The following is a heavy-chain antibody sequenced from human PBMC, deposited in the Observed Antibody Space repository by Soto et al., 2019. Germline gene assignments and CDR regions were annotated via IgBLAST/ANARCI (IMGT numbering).Heavy chain of an antibody. CDR3: ANLGVAVAGRSDAFDI. CDR1: GFTFSSYG. D-gene: IGHD6-19*01. Sequence: GGSLRLSCAASGFTFSSYGMHWVRQAPGKGLEWVAVISYDGSNKYYADSVKGRFTISRDNSKNTLYLQMNSLRAEDTAVYYCANLGVAVAGRSDAFDIWGQGTMVTVS. V-gene: IGHV3-30*18. CDR2: ISYDGSNK. J-gene: IGHJ3*02.